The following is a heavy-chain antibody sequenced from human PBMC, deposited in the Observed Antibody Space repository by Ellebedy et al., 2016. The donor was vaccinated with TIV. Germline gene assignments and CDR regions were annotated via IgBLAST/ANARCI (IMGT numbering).Heavy chain of an antibody. CDR1: GFTFSSYA. J-gene: IGHJ6*01. CDR2: ISGSGGST. V-gene: IGHV3-23*01. CDR3: AREDFYGMDV. Sequence: GGSLRLXXAASGFTFSSYAMSWVRQAPGKGLEWVSAISGSGGSTYYADSVKGRFTISRDDAKNSLYLQMNSLRAEDSAVYYCAREDFYGMDVWGQGTTVIVSS.